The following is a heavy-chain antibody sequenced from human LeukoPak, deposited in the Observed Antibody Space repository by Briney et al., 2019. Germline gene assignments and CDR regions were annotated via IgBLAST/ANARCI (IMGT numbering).Heavy chain of an antibody. D-gene: IGHD2-2*01. CDR2: IYTSGST. V-gene: IGHV4-4*07. CDR3: ARVRSSTSWAFDY. CDR1: LGSLSSFY. Sequence: SETLSLTCTVSLGSLSSFYWSWVRQPAGKGLELIGRIYTSGSTNYNPSLKSRVTMSVDTSKNQFSLKLSPVTAADTAVYFCARVRSSTSWAFDYWGQGTLVTVSS. J-gene: IGHJ4*02.